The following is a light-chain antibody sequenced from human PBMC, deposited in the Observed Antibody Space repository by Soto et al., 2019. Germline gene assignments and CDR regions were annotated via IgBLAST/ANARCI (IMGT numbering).Light chain of an antibody. CDR2: GAS. CDR3: QQYNNWPPWT. CDR1: QSVSSN. Sequence: EILMTQSPATLSVSPGERATLSCRASQSVSSNLAWYQQKPGQAPRLLIYGASTMATGTPARFSGSGSGIEFTPTNSTLQSEDFAVYYCQQYNNWPPWTFGQGTKVEIK. J-gene: IGKJ1*01. V-gene: IGKV3-15*01.